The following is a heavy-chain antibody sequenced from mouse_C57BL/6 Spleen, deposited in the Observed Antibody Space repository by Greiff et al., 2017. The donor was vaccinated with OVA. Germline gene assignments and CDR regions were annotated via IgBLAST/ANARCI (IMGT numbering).Heavy chain of an antibody. Sequence: EVKLMESGGGLVKPGGSLKLSCAASGFTFSSYAMSWVRQTPEKRLEWVATISDGGSYTYYPDNVKGRFTISRDNAKNNLYLQMSHLKSEDTAMYYCAREGYGSSYAYYFDYWGQGTTLTVSS. V-gene: IGHV5-4*01. CDR3: AREGYGSSYAYYFDY. J-gene: IGHJ2*01. CDR2: ISDGGSYT. D-gene: IGHD1-1*01. CDR1: GFTFSSYA.